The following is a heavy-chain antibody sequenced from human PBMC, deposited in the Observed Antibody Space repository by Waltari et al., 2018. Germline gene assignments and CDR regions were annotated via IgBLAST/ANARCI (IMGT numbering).Heavy chain of an antibody. CDR3: ARRAWGSGWSY. Sequence: QLQLQESGPGLVKPSETLSLTCTVSGGSISSSSNYYWGWIRQPPGKGLEWIGGIYYNGSTYYNPSLKSRVTISVDTSKNQFSLKLSSVTAADTVVYYCARRAWGSGWSYWGQGTLVAVSS. CDR2: IYYNGST. J-gene: IGHJ4*02. V-gene: IGHV4-39*01. CDR1: GGSISSSSNYY. D-gene: IGHD6-19*01.